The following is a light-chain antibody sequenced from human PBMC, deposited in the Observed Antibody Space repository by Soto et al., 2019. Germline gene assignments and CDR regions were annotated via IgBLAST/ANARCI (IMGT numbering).Light chain of an antibody. V-gene: IGKV3-15*01. CDR3: QHYNNRPLT. CDR1: QSVNSN. J-gene: IGKJ4*01. Sequence: EIMMTQSPVTLSVSPGERATLSCRASQSVNSNLAWYQQKPGQAPRLLIYGASTRATGIPASFIGNGSGTEFTLTISSLQSEDFAVYYCQHYNNRPLTFGGGTKVEIK. CDR2: GAS.